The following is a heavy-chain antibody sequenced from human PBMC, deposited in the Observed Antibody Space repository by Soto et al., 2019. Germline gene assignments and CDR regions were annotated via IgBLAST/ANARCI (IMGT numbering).Heavy chain of an antibody. CDR1: GYTFTSYG. CDR3: ARNEDYDYVWGSYRQYYYYGMDV. V-gene: IGHV1-18*01. D-gene: IGHD3-16*02. Sequence: QVQLVQSGAEVKKPGASVKVSCKASGYTFTSYGISWVRQAPGQGLEWMGWISAYNGNTNYAQKFQGRVTMTTDTSTSTAYKELRSLSSDDPAVYYCARNEDYDYVWGSYRQYYYYGMDVWGQGTTVTVSS. CDR2: ISAYNGNT. J-gene: IGHJ6*02.